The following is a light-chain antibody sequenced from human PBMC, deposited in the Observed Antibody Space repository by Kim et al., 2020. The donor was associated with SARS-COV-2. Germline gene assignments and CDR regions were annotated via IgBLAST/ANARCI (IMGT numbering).Light chain of an antibody. Sequence: ALGQTVRITCQGASLRRYYASWYQQRPGQGPVLVIYAKDNRPSGIPDRFSGSSAGNIASLTITGAQAEDEADYYCNSRDNSGASYVFGTGTKVTVL. V-gene: IGLV3-19*01. J-gene: IGLJ1*01. CDR3: NSRDNSGASYV. CDR2: AKD. CDR1: SLRRYY.